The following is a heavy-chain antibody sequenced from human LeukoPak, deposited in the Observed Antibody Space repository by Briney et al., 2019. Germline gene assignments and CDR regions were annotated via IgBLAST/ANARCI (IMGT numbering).Heavy chain of an antibody. J-gene: IGHJ4*02. CDR3: SRGSGWLSVY. V-gene: IGHV3-49*03. Sequence: GGSLRLSCTASGFTSGDYLMSWFRPAPGKGLEWIGFISGGTTEYAASVEGRFTISRDDSTSIAYLQMNSLTTEDTAVYYCSRGSGWLSVYWGQGTLVTVSS. D-gene: IGHD6-19*01. CDR2: ISGGTT. CDR1: GFTSGDYL.